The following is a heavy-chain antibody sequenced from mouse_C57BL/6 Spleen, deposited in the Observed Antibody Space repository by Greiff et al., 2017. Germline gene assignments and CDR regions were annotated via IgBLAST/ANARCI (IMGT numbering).Heavy chain of an antibody. CDR1: GYTFTDYN. J-gene: IGHJ4*01. D-gene: IGHD1-1*01. CDR2: INPNNGGT. V-gene: IGHV1-18*01. Sequence: SGPELVKPGASVKIPCKASGYTFTDYNMDWVKQSHGKSLEWIGDINPNNGGTIYNQKFKGKATLTVDKSSSTAYMELRSLTSEDTAVYYCARSYYYGSSYHAMDYWGQGTSVTVSS. CDR3: ARSYYYGSSYHAMDY.